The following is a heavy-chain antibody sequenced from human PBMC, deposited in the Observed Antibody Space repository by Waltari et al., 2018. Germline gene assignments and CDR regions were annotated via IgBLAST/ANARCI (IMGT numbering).Heavy chain of an antibody. CDR1: GYTFTSYG. D-gene: IGHD1-26*01. J-gene: IGHJ2*01. CDR3: ARDIVVGATHWYFDL. Sequence: QVQLVQSGAEVKKPGASVKVSCKASGYTFTSYGISWVRQAPGQVLEWMGLISAYNGNTNYAQKLQGRVTMTTDTSTSTAYMELRSLRSDDTAVYYCARDIVVGATHWYFDLWGRGTLVTVSS. CDR2: ISAYNGNT. V-gene: IGHV1-18*01.